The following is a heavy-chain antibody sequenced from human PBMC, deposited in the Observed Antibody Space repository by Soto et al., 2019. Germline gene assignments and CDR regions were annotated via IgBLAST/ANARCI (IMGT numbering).Heavy chain of an antibody. Sequence: GGSLRLSCAASGLTFSSYAMSWVRQAPGKGLEWVSAISGSGGSTYYADSVKGRFTISRDNSKNTLYLQMNSLRAEDTAVYYCAKDFYSSGSRGFDPWGQGTLVTVSS. J-gene: IGHJ5*02. CDR2: ISGSGGST. D-gene: IGHD6-19*01. CDR1: GLTFSSYA. V-gene: IGHV3-23*01. CDR3: AKDFYSSGSRGFDP.